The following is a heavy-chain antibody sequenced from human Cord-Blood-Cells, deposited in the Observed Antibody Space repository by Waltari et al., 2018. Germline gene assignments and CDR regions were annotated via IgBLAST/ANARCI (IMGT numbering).Heavy chain of an antibody. D-gene: IGHD2-21*01. Sequence: EVQLVESGGGLVKRGGALSLSCAASGFTFRSYTMNWVRLAPGKGLEWVSSISSSSSYIYYADSVKGRFTISRDNAKNSLYLQMNSLRAEDTAVYYCARDEGPAGLLFSYWGQGTLVTVSS. J-gene: IGHJ4*02. CDR1: GFTFRSYT. CDR2: ISSSSSYI. CDR3: ARDEGPAGLLFSY. V-gene: IGHV3-21*01.